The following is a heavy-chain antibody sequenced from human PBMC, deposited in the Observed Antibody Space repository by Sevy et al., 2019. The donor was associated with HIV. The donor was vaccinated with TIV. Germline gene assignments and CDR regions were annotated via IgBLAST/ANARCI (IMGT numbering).Heavy chain of an antibody. V-gene: IGHV3-30*18. CDR1: GFTFSSYG. Sequence: GGSLRLSCAASGFTFSSYGMHWVRQAPGKGLEWVAVISYDGSNKYYADSMKGRFTISRDNSKNTLYLQMNSLRAEDTAVYYCAKDRAVDTAMVVWGQGTLVTVSS. J-gene: IGHJ4*02. D-gene: IGHD5-18*01. CDR3: AKDRAVDTAMVV. CDR2: ISYDGSNK.